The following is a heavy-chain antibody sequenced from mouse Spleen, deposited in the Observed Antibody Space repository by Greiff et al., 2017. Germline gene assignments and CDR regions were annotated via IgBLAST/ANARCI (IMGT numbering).Heavy chain of an antibody. J-gene: IGHJ2*01. V-gene: IGHV5-4*01. CDR3: ARERGLTHYFDY. CDR1: GFTFSSYA. CDR2: ISDGGSYT. Sequence: EVMLVESGGGLVKPGGSLKLSCAASGFTFSSYAMSWVRQTPEKRLEWVATISDGGSYTYYPDNVKGRFTISRDNAKNNLYLQMSHLKSEDTAMYYCARERGLTHYFDYWGQGTTLTVSS. D-gene: IGHD4-1*01.